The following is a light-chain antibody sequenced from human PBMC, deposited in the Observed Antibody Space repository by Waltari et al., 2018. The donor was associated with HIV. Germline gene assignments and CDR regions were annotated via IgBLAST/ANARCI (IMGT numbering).Light chain of an antibody. Sequence: LTQPPSVSVSPGQTARITCSGDTLPKKYAHWYQQKSGQAPVLVIYEDIKRPSGIPERFSGSSSGTVAILTISGAQVEDEADYYCYSTESSGTHRVFGGGTKLTVL. CDR1: TLPKKY. V-gene: IGLV3-10*01. CDR3: YSTESSGTHRV. J-gene: IGLJ3*02. CDR2: EDI.